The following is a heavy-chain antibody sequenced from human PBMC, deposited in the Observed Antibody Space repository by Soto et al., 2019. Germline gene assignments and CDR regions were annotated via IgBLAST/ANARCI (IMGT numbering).Heavy chain of an antibody. J-gene: IGHJ4*02. D-gene: IGHD2-2*01. CDR1: GGTFSSYA. CDR3: ASALVPAADGELWFGEHFDY. Sequence: QVQLVQSGAEVKKPGSSVKVSCKASGGTFSSYAISWVRQAPGQGLEWMGGIIPIFGTANYAQKFQGRVTITADESTSTAYMELSSLRSEDTAVYCCASALVPAADGELWFGEHFDYWGQGTLVTVSS. CDR2: IIPIFGTA. V-gene: IGHV1-69*12.